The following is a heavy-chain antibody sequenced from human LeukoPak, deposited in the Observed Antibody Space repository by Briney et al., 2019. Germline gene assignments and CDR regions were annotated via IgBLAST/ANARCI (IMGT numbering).Heavy chain of an antibody. V-gene: IGHV3-9*01. CDR1: GFTFDDYA. J-gene: IGHJ6*03. CDR3: AKDQSHYSSSWYGYMDV. D-gene: IGHD6-13*01. CDR2: ISWNSGSI. Sequence: GGSLRLSCAASGFTFDDYAMHWVRQAPGKGLEWVSGISWNSGSIGYADSVKGRFTISRDNAKNSLYLQMNSLRAEDTALYYCAKDQSHYSSSWYGYMDVWGKGTTVTISS.